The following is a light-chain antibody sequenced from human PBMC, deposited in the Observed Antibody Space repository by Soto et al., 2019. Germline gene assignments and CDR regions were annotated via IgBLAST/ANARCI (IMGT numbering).Light chain of an antibody. CDR2: DVS. Sequence: QSALTQPASVSGSPGQPITISCTGTSSDVGGYNYVSWYQQHPGKAPKLMIYDVSNRPSGVSNRFSGSKSGNTASLTISGLQAEDEAVYYCSSYTSSSPSNVFGTWTMVT. CDR1: SSDVGGYNY. V-gene: IGLV2-14*01. CDR3: SSYTSSSPSNV. J-gene: IGLJ1*01.